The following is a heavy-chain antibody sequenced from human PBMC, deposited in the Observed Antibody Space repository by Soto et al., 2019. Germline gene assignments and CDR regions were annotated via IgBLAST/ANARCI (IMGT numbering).Heavy chain of an antibody. CDR1: GGSISSGGYY. CDR3: AREANLGYDSSGYYLLDV. CDR2: IYYSGST. Sequence: SETLSLTCTVSGGSISSGGYYWTWIRQHPGKGLEWIGYIYYSGSTYYNPSLKSRVTISVDTSKNQFSLKLSSVTAADTAVYYCAREANLGYDSSGYYLLDVWGQGTTVTVSS. V-gene: IGHV4-31*03. J-gene: IGHJ6*02. D-gene: IGHD3-22*01.